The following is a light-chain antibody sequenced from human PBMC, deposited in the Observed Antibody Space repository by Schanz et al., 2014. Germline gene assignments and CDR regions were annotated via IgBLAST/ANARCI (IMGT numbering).Light chain of an antibody. Sequence: DIQMTQSPSTLSASVGDRVTITCRASLNINNWLAWYQQKPGRAPKFLIYEASNLESGVPSRFSGSGSGTEFTLTISSLQPDDFATYYCQQYNSYPCTFGQGTKLEIK. J-gene: IGKJ2*02. CDR2: EAS. CDR1: LNINNW. CDR3: QQYNSYPCT. V-gene: IGKV1-5*03.